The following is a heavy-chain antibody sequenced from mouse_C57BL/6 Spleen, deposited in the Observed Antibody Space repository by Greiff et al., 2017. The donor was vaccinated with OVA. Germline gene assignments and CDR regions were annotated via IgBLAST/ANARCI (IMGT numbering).Heavy chain of an antibody. Sequence: EVQLQQSGPELVKPGASVKISCKASGYTFTDYYMNWVKQSHGKSLEWIGDINPNNGGTSYNQKCKGKATLTVDKSSSTAYMELRSLTSEDSAVYYCARDYYGSSYDWYFEVWGTGTTVTVSS. D-gene: IGHD1-1*01. CDR3: ARDYYGSSYDWYFEV. CDR1: GYTFTDYY. V-gene: IGHV1-26*01. J-gene: IGHJ1*03. CDR2: INPNNGGT.